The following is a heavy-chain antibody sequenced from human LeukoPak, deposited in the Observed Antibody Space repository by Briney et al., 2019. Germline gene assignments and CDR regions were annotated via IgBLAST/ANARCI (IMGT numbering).Heavy chain of an antibody. D-gene: IGHD3-22*01. CDR3: ASPTSNYDSSGYYYPRFDY. CDR2: ISGSGGST. J-gene: IGHJ4*02. Sequence: GGSLRLSCAASGFTFSSYAMSWVRQAPGKGLEWVSAISGSGGSTYYADSVKGRFTISRDNSKNTLYLQMNSLRAEDTAVYYCASPTSNYDSSGYYYPRFDYWGQGTLVTVSS. V-gene: IGHV3-23*01. CDR1: GFTFSSYA.